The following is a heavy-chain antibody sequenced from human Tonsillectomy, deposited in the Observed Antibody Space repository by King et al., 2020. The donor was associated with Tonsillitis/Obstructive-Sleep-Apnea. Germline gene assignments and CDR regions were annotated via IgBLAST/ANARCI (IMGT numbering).Heavy chain of an antibody. Sequence: VQLVESGGGLVQPGGSLRLSCAASGFTFSSYWMTWVRQAPGKGLEWVANIKQDGSEKYYVDSVKGRFTISRDNAKNSLYLQMNSLRAEDTAVYYCARERYGGNSEGYYYYMDVCGKGTTVTVSS. CDR2: IKQDGSEK. CDR3: ARERYGGNSEGYYYYMDV. D-gene: IGHD4-23*01. V-gene: IGHV3-7*01. CDR1: GFTFSSYW. J-gene: IGHJ6*03.